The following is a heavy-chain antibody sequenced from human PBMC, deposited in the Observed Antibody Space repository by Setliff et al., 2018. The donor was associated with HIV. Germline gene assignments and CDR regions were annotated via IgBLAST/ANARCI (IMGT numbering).Heavy chain of an antibody. J-gene: IGHJ6*02. CDR2: IYTSGTT. D-gene: IGHD3-3*01. CDR1: GGSVSNYY. V-gene: IGHV4-4*09. CDR3: ARGFLNWLGFEQEYYGMDV. Sequence: PSETLSLTCTVSGGSVSNYYWSWIRQPPGKGLKWIGYIYTSGTTNCNPSLKSRVTISVDTSKNQFSLKLNSVTAADTAVYYCARGFLNWLGFEQEYYGMDVWGQGTTVTSP.